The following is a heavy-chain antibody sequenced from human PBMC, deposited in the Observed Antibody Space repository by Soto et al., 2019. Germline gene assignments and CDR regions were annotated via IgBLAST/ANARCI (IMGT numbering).Heavy chain of an antibody. D-gene: IGHD1-26*01. CDR2: ISSKSSYI. CDR1: RFTFSDFS. CDR3: ARSLYSGSYRTTYYIDY. V-gene: IGHV3-21*01. J-gene: IGHJ4*02. Sequence: EVQLVESGGGLVKPGGSLRLSCAASRFTFSDFSMNWVRQAPGKGLEWVSSISSKSSYIYYADSVKGRFTISRDNADNSPYLQMTSLRAEDTAVYYCARSLYSGSYRTTYYIDYWGQGTLVTVSS.